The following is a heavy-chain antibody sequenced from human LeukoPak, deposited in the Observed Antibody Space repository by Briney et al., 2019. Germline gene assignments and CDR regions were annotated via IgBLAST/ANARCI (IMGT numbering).Heavy chain of an antibody. J-gene: IGHJ5*02. Sequence: SSETLSLTCTVSGGSISSYYLRWLRQPPGKGLEWIGYIYYSGSTNYNPSLKSRVTISVDTSKNQFSLKLSSVTAADTAVYYCARHNGGSMSAADDGFDPWGQGTLVTVSS. CDR2: IYYSGST. CDR1: GGSISSYY. V-gene: IGHV4-59*08. D-gene: IGHD6-13*01. CDR3: ARHNGGSMSAADDGFDP.